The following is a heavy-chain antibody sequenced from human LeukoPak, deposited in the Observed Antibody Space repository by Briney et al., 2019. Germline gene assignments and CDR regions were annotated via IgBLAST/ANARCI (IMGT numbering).Heavy chain of an antibody. D-gene: IGHD1-26*01. V-gene: IGHV4-59*01. CDR2: IYYSGST. CDR1: GGSISSYY. Sequence: SSGTLSLTCTVSGGSISSYYWSWIRQPPGKGLEWIGYIYYSGSTNYNPSLKSRVTISVDTSKNQFSLKLSSVTVADTAVYYCARWGSGTRGGFDYWGQGTLVTVSS. J-gene: IGHJ4*02. CDR3: ARWGSGTRGGFDY.